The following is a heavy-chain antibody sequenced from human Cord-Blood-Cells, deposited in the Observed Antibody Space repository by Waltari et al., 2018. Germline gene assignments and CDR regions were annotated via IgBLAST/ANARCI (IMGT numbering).Heavy chain of an antibody. J-gene: IGHJ3*02. CDR1: GYSFTSYW. D-gene: IGHD3-10*01. Sequence: EVQLVQSGAEVKKPGESLKISCKGSGYSFTSYWIGWVRQMPGKGLEWLGIIDPCDSDTRYSPSFQGQVTISADKSISTAYLQWSSLKASDTAMYYCARQTFDYYGSGSDAFDIWGQGTMVTVSS. CDR2: IDPCDSDT. CDR3: ARQTFDYYGSGSDAFDI. V-gene: IGHV5-51*01.